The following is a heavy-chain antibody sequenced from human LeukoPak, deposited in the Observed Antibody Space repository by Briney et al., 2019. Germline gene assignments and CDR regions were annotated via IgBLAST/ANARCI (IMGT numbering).Heavy chain of an antibody. Sequence: PSETLSLTCGVYGGSFSGYYWSWIRQPPGKGLEWIGEINDSGRSNYKSSLKSRVTISEDTSKNQFSLKLSSVTAADTAVYYCARDLVSYYGSGSPGYWGQGTLVTVSS. D-gene: IGHD3-10*01. CDR3: ARDLVSYYGSGSPGY. CDR2: INDSGRS. V-gene: IGHV4-34*01. CDR1: GGSFSGYY. J-gene: IGHJ4*02.